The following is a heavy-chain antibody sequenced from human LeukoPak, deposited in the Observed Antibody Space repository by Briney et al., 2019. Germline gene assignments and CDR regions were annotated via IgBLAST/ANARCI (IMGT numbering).Heavy chain of an antibody. CDR2: IYTSGST. V-gene: IGHV4-61*02. CDR1: GGSISSGSYY. D-gene: IGHD4-23*01. CDR3: ARETAGAFGGNLDY. Sequence: SETLSLTCTVSGGSISSGSYYWSWIRQPAGKGLEWIGRIYTSGSTNYNPSLKSRVTISVDTSKNQFSLKLSSVTAADTAVYYCARETAGAFGGNLDYWGQGTLVTVSS. J-gene: IGHJ4*02.